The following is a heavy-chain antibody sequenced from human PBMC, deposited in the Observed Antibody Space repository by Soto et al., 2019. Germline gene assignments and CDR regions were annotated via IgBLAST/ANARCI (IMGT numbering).Heavy chain of an antibody. CDR1: GGSFSGYY. D-gene: IGHD1-26*01. CDR3: ARGRGGIVGATFSYYYGMDV. V-gene: IGHV4-34*01. J-gene: IGHJ6*02. CDR2: INHSGST. Sequence: PSETLSLTCAVYGGSFSGYYWSWIRQPPGKGLEWIGEINHSGSTNYNPSLKSRVTISVDTSKNQFSLKLSSVTAADTAVYYCARGRGGIVGATFSYYYGMDVWGQGTTVTVSS.